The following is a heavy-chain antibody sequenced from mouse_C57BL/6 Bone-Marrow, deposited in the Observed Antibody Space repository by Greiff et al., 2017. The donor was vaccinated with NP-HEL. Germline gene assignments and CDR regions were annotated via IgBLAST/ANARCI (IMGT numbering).Heavy chain of an antibody. CDR3: TTTGGYDGYVYWYFDV. CDR1: GFNIKDDY. J-gene: IGHJ1*03. Sequence: VQLKESGAELVRPGASVKLSCTASGFNIKDDYMHWVKQRPEQGLEWIGWIDPENGDTEYASKFQGKATITADTSSNTAYLQLSSLTSEDTAVYYGTTTGGYDGYVYWYFDVWGTGTTVTVSS. D-gene: IGHD2-3*01. CDR2: IDPENGDT. V-gene: IGHV14-4*01.